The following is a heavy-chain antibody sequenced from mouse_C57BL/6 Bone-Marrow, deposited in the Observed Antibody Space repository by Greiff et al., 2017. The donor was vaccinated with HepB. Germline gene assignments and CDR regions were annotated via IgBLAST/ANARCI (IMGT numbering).Heavy chain of an antibody. Sequence: VQLQQPGAELVKPGASVKLSCKASGFTFTSYWMHWVKQRPGLGLEWIGRIDPNSGGTKYNEKFKSKATLTVDKPSSTAYKQLSSLTSEDAAVDYCARGTTAGGFAYWGQGTLVTVSA. J-gene: IGHJ3*01. D-gene: IGHD1-2*01. CDR1: GFTFTSYW. CDR2: IDPNSGGT. V-gene: IGHV1-72*01. CDR3: ARGTTAGGFAY.